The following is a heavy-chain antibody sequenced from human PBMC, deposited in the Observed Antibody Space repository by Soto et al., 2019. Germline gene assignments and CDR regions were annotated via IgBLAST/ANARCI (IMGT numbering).Heavy chain of an antibody. D-gene: IGHD6-19*01. CDR2: IIPIFGTA. V-gene: IGHV1-69*13. CDR3: ALKKQWNPDGAFDI. Sequence: ASVKVCCKAYGGPFSSYAMSLGRQAPGQGLEWMGGIIPIFGTANYAQKFQGRVTITADESTSTAYMELSSLRSEDTAVYYCALKKQWNPDGAFDIWGHGTMVTVSS. J-gene: IGHJ3*02. CDR1: GGPFSSYA.